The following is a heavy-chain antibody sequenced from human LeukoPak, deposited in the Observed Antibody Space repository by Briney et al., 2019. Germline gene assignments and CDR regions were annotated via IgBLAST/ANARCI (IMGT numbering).Heavy chain of an antibody. V-gene: IGHV1-18*01. CDR2: INPNSGGT. D-gene: IGHD1-1*01. CDR1: GYTFTSYG. J-gene: IGHJ5*02. CDR3: ARDRMEGWFDP. Sequence: GASVKVSCKASGYTFTSYGISWVRQAPGQGLEWMGWINPNSGGTNYAQKFQGRVTMTTDTSTSTAYMELRSLRSDDTAVYYCARDRMEGWFDPWGQGTLVTVSS.